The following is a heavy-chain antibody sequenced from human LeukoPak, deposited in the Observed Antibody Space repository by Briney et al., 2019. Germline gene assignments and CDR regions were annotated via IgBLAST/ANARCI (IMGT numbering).Heavy chain of an antibody. D-gene: IGHD1-26*01. Sequence: PSETLSLTCTVSGGSISSSSYYWGWIRQPPGKELEWIGSIYYSGSTYYNPSLKSRVTISVDTSKNQFSLKLSSVPAADTAVYYCASNSGSYLAPYYFDYWGQGTLVTVSS. CDR1: GGSISSSSYY. CDR2: IYYSGST. V-gene: IGHV4-39*01. J-gene: IGHJ4*02. CDR3: ASNSGSYLAPYYFDY.